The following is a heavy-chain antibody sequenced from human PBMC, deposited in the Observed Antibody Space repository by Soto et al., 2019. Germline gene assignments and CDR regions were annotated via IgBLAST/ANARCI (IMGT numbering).Heavy chain of an antibody. Sequence: QVQLVQSGPEVKKPGASVKLSCKASGYIFTSYTVTWVRQAPGQGLEGMGWVSAYTGETQYAQRFHGTVTMTTNTSTSTAYMEMRSLKSDDTAVYYCARGGNWNYVGAFDIWGQGTMVTVSS. CDR1: GYIFTSYT. CDR2: VSAYTGET. CDR3: ARGGNWNYVGAFDI. D-gene: IGHD1-7*01. V-gene: IGHV1-18*04. J-gene: IGHJ3*02.